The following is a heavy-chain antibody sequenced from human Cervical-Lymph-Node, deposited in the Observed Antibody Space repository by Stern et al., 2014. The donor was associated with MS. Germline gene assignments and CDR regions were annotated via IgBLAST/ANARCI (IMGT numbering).Heavy chain of an antibody. CDR2: INLSDGAT. Sequence: QVQLVQSGAEVKKPGASVTVSCRTSGYTFIDYYIHWVRQAPGQGLEWMGIINLSDGATAYAEKFQGRVTMTRDTSTNTAYMQLGSLTSEDTAVFFCAREGADNDALEVWGQGTMVTVSS. CDR1: GYTFIDYY. J-gene: IGHJ3*01. V-gene: IGHV1-46*03. D-gene: IGHD1-26*01. CDR3: AREGADNDALEV.